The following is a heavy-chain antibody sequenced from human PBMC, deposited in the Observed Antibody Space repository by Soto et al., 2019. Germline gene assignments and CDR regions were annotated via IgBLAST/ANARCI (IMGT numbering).Heavy chain of an antibody. V-gene: IGHV6-1*01. CDR2: TYYRSKWFH. J-gene: IGHJ3*01. Sequence: SQTLSLTCAISGDSVSSDITSWNWIRQSPSRGLEWLGRTYYRSKWFHDYAASVKSRITINPDTSKNQFSLELNSMTPEETAVYYCARGNALDVWGQGTVVTVS. CDR1: GDSVSSDITS. D-gene: IGHD3-10*01. CDR3: ARGNALDV.